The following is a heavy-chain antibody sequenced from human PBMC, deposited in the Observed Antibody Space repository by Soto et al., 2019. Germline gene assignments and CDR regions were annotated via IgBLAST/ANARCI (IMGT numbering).Heavy chain of an antibody. CDR2: INPNSGGT. CDR1: GYTFTGYS. V-gene: IGHV1-2*02. J-gene: IGHJ6*02. CDR3: ASRYADV. Sequence: GASVKVSCKASGYTFTGYSMHWVRQAPGQGLEWMGWINPNSGGTSYAQKFQGRVTMTRDTSTSTVYMELSSLRSEDTAVYYCASRYADVWGQGTTVTVSS. D-gene: IGHD5-12*01.